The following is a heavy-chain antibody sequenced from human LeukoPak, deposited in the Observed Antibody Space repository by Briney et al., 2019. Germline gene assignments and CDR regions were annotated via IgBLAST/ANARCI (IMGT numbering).Heavy chain of an antibody. D-gene: IGHD3-10*01. Sequence: ASVKVSCKTSGYTLTGYGISWVRQAPGQGLEWVGWISGYNGNTDYAQKFQGRVTMTTDTSTTTAYMELRSLRSDDTAVYYCARDREYGSGSYHDWGQGTLVIVSS. CDR2: ISGYNGNT. CDR1: GYTLTGYG. J-gene: IGHJ4*02. V-gene: IGHV1-18*01. CDR3: ARDREYGSGSYHD.